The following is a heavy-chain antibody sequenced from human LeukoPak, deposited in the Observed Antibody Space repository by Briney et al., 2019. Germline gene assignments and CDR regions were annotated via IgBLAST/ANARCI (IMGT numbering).Heavy chain of an antibody. CDR3: ASFPTTVADDYFDY. D-gene: IGHD4-17*01. V-gene: IGHV3-48*03. CDR2: ISSSGSTI. CDR1: GFTFSSYE. J-gene: IGHJ4*02. Sequence: GGSLRLSCAASGFTFSSYEMNWVRQAPGKGLEWVSYISSSGSTIHYADSVKGRFTISRDNAKNSLYLQMNSLRAEDTAVYYCASFPTTVADDYFDYWGQGTLVTVSS.